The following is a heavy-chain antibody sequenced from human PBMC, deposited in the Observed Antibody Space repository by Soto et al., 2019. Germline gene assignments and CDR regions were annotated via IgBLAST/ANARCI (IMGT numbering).Heavy chain of an antibody. CDR3: AKGATLRDAFDI. CDR1: GFTFSSYG. CDR2: ISYDGSNK. D-gene: IGHD5-12*01. V-gene: IGHV3-30*18. Sequence: GSLRLSCAASGFTFSSYGMHWVRQAPGKGLEWVAVISYDGSNKYYADSVKGRFTISRDNSKNTLYLQMNSLRAEDTAVYYCAKGATLRDAFDIWGQGTMVTVSS. J-gene: IGHJ3*02.